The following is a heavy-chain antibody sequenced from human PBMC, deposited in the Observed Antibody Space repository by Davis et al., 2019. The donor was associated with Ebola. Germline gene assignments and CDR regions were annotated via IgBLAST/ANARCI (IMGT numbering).Heavy chain of an antibody. J-gene: IGHJ4*02. Sequence: TFSSFAMSWVRQPPGKGLEWMGSIFRTGATSYNPSLKSRVTISLDTSKNHFSLKLSSVTAADTAVYYCARQSSSSWGDYWGQGTLVTVSS. CDR1: TFSSFA. CDR3: ARQSSSSWGDY. CDR2: IFRTGAT. V-gene: IGHV4-39*01. D-gene: IGHD6-6*01.